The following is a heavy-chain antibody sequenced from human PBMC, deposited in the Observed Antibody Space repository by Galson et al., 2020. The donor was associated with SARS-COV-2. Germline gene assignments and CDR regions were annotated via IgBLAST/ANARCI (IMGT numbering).Heavy chain of an antibody. CDR3: ARDNSGFYWYFDL. CDR1: DDSISSDIYN. J-gene: IGHJ2*01. V-gene: IGHV4-39*07. Sequence: SETLSFTCTVSDDSISSDIYNWGWIRPPPGKGLEWIVSIENTGYTYYSPSLRSRVTISVDTSKNQFSLKLSSVTAADTAVYYCARDNSGFYWYFDLWGRGTLVTVSS. CDR2: IENTGYT. D-gene: IGHD3-22*01.